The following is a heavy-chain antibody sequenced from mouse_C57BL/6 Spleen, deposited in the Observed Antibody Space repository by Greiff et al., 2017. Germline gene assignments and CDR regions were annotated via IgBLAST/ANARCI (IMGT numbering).Heavy chain of an antibody. D-gene: IGHD4-1*01. V-gene: IGHV1-61*01. CDR3: ARHWDPLARAMDY. Sequence: QVQLQQPGAELVRPRSSVKLSCKASGYTFTSYWMDWVKPRPGQGLEWIGNIYPSDSETHYNQKFKDKATLTVDKSSSTAYMQLSSLTSEDSAVYYCARHWDPLARAMDYWGQGTSVTVSS. CDR1: GYTFTSYW. J-gene: IGHJ4*01. CDR2: IYPSDSET.